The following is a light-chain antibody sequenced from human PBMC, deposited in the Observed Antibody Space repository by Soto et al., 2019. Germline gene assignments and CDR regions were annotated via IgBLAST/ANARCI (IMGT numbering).Light chain of an antibody. CDR1: SGSVSTSNF. CDR3: VLYMGSGIWV. J-gene: IGLJ3*02. Sequence: QTVVTQEPSFSVSPGRTVTLTCDLSSGSVSTSNFPSWYQQTPGQAPRTLIYSTNTRSSGVPDRFSGSILENKAALTITGAQADDESDYYCVLYMGSGIWVFGGGTKLTVL. CDR2: STN. V-gene: IGLV8-61*01.